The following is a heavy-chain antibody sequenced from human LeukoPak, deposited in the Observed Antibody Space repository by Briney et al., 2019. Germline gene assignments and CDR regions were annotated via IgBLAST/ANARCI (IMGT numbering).Heavy chain of an antibody. J-gene: IGHJ3*02. CDR2: LYAGYSA. V-gene: IGHV3-66*01. CDR3: ARDLIVGATHDAFDI. Sequence: GGSLRLSCAASGFLVSRNHMNWVRQAPGKGLEWVSILYAGYSAYYAYYADSVKGRFTISRDNSKNTLYLQMNSLRAEDTAVYYCARDLIVGATHDAFDIWGQGTMVTVSS. CDR1: GFLVSRNH. D-gene: IGHD1-26*01.